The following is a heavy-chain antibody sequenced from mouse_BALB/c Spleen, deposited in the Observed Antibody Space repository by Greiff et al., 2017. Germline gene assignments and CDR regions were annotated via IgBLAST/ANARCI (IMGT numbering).Heavy chain of an antibody. CDR2: IRNKANGYTT. V-gene: IGHV7-3*02. J-gene: IGHJ4*01. CDR1: GFTFTDYY. Sequence: VQLKESGGGLVQPGGSLRLSCATSGFTFTDYYMSWVRQPPGKALEWLGFIRNKANGYTTEYSASVKGRFTISRDNSQSILYLQMNTLRAEDSATYYCARDPSIYYDYDGYAMDYWGQGTSVTVSS. CDR3: ARDPSIYYDYDGYAMDY. D-gene: IGHD2-4*01.